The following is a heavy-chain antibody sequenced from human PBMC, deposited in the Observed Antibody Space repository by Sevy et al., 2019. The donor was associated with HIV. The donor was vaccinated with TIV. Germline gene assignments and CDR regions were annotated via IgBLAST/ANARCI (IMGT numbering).Heavy chain of an antibody. J-gene: IGHJ4*02. CDR3: TRWKGLQSIFDY. D-gene: IGHD1-1*01. V-gene: IGHV3-49*04. Sequence: GGSLRLSCTTSGFTFGDYAMNWVRQAPGKGLEWVAFLKSKADGGTVDHAASGKGRLTISRDDSKSIAYLQMNDLTTEDTGVYYCTRWKGLQSIFDYWGQGALVTVSS. CDR2: LKSKADGGTV. CDR1: GFTFGDYA.